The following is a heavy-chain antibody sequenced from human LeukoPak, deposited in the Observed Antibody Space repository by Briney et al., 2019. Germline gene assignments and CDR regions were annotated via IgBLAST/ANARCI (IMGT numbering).Heavy chain of an antibody. V-gene: IGHV4-30-4*01. CDR3: ARYCSATSCHGPFDS. CDR1: GGSIRSGDHY. D-gene: IGHD2-2*01. Sequence: SQTLSLTCTVSGGSIRSGDHYWSWIRQPPGKGLEWVGYIYFSGSTYYNPSLKSRVTISVDTSTSQFSLNLRSVTAADTAIYYCARYCSATSCHGPFDSWGPGTLATVSS. CDR2: IYFSGST. J-gene: IGHJ4*02.